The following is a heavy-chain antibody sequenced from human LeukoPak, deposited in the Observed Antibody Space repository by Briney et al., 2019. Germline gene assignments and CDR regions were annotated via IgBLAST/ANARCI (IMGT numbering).Heavy chain of an antibody. J-gene: IGHJ4*02. D-gene: IGHD1-14*01. CDR1: PDSTTSNF. CDR2: IHRSGST. Sequence: SETLSLTCTVSPDSTTSNFWSWVRQPPGKGLEWIGEIHRSGSTNYNPSLQSRVTISLDRSKNQIALELSSVTAADTAVYYCAREIVGGFNPGAYWGQGTLVTVSS. CDR3: AREIVGGFNPGAY. V-gene: IGHV4-4*02.